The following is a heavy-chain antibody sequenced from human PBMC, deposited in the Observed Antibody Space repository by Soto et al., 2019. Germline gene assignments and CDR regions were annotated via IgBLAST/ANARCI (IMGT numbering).Heavy chain of an antibody. CDR1: GGSISSYY. Sequence: SETLSLTCTVSGGSISSYYWSWIRQPPGKGLEWIGYIYYSGSTNYNPSLKSRVTISVDTSKNQFSLKLSSVTAADTAVYYCARSATLCSRGYSGYDSCSYYYYMDVWGKGTTVTVSS. D-gene: IGHD5-12*01. V-gene: IGHV4-59*01. CDR2: IYYSGST. J-gene: IGHJ6*03. CDR3: ARSATLCSRGYSGYDSCSYYYYMDV.